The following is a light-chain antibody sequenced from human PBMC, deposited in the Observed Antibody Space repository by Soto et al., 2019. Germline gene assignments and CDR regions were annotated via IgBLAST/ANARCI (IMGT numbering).Light chain of an antibody. CDR3: MQLLHPPLT. CDR2: LVS. V-gene: IGKV2-28*01. CDR1: ESLLHRNGNTL. J-gene: IGKJ4*01. Sequence: DIVLTQSPLSLTVTPGEAASISCTSSESLLHRNGNTLLDWYLQKPGQSPQLLIYLVSRRASGVPDRFSGSGSGTDFTLEISSVEAEDVGIYYCMQLLHPPLTFGGGTKVDIK.